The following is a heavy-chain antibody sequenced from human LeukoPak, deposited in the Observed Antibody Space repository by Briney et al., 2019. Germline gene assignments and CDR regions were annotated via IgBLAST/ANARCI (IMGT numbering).Heavy chain of an antibody. J-gene: IGHJ4*02. CDR3: ARGGGYASPIGY. D-gene: IGHD5-12*01. V-gene: IGHV4-59*01. Sequence: SETLSLTCTLSVGSISTYYWSWIRQPPGKGLEWIGYIYHSGSTNYNPSLKSRVTISVDTSKNQSSLKLSSVTAADTAVYYCARGGGYASPIGYWGQGALVTVSS. CDR2: IYHSGST. CDR1: VGSISTYY.